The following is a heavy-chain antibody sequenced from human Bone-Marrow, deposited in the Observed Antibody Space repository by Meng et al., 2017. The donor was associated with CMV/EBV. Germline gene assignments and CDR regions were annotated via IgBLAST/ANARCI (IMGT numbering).Heavy chain of an antibody. CDR1: GFSFSTYT. V-gene: IGHV3-21*06. CDR3: VKVQSPRAAPIWSNFDF. J-gene: IGHJ4*02. CDR2: INSRSNFI. D-gene: IGHD3-3*01. Sequence: GESLKISCGASGFSFSTYTMHWVRQAAGKGLEWISSINSRSNFIYYAESVEGRFIISRDNARNSLYLQMNSLRVEDTAVYYCVKVQSPRAAPIWSNFDFWGQGAPVTVSS.